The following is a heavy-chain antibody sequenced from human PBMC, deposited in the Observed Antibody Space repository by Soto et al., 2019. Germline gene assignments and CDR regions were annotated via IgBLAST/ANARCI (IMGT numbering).Heavy chain of an antibody. D-gene: IGHD3-22*01. J-gene: IGHJ4*02. CDR1: GSTFSDYY. Sequence: GGSLRLSCAASGSTFSDYYMSWIRQAPGKGLEWVSYISSSDSIIYYADSVKGRFTISRDNAKNSLYLQMNSLRAEDTAVYYCARDLGYYDSSGYFDYWGQGTLVTV. V-gene: IGHV3-11*01. CDR3: ARDLGYYDSSGYFDY. CDR2: ISSSDSII.